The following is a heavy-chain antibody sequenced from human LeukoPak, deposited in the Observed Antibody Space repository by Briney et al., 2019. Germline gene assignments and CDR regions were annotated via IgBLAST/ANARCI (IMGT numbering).Heavy chain of an antibody. CDR1: GFTFSNYA. J-gene: IGHJ4*02. CDR3: AKWGDYDVLTGYYVSDY. Sequence: GASLRLSCAASGFTFSNYAMSWVRQAPGKGLEWVSAITGGGSGIYYADSMKSRFTISRDNSKNTLYLQINSLRAEDTAVYYCAKWGDYDVLTGYYVSDYWGQGTLVTVSS. V-gene: IGHV3-23*01. CDR2: ITGGGSGI. D-gene: IGHD3-9*01.